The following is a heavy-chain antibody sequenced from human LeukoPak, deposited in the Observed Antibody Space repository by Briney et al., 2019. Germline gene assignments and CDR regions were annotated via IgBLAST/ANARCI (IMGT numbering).Heavy chain of an antibody. Sequence: VASVKVSCKASGGTFSSYAISWVRQAPGQGLEWMGWISAYNGDTNYAQKFQGRMTMTIDTSTNTAYMELRNLISDDTAVYYCARDHSSSCQLLDYWGQGTLVTVSS. D-gene: IGHD6-13*01. V-gene: IGHV1-18*01. CDR1: GGTFSSYA. J-gene: IGHJ4*02. CDR3: ARDHSSSCQLLDY. CDR2: ISAYNGDT.